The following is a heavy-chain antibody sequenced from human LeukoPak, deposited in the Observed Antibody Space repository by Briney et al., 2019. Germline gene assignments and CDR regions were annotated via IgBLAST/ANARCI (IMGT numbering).Heavy chain of an antibody. CDR1: GYTFTSYD. D-gene: IGHD6-19*01. Sequence: GASVKVSCKASGYTFTSYDINWVRQATGQGLKWMGWMNPNSGNTGYAQKFQGRVTMTRNTSISTAYMELSSLRSEDTAVYYCAIWTLVAGSNFDYWGQGTLVTVSS. J-gene: IGHJ4*02. V-gene: IGHV1-8*01. CDR3: AIWTLVAGSNFDY. CDR2: MNPNSGNT.